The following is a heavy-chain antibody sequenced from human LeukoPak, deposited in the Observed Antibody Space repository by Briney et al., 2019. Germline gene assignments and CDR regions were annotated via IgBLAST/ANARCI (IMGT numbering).Heavy chain of an antibody. Sequence: GASVKVSCKASGGTFSSYAISWVRQAPGQGLEWMGGIIPIFGTANYAQKFQGRVTTTRDMSTSTVDTELSSLRSEDTAVYYCARDGCSSTTNCDENNWFDPWGQGTLVIVSS. CDR2: IIPIFGTA. D-gene: IGHD2/OR15-2a*01. CDR1: GGTFSSYA. CDR3: ARDGCSSTTNCDENNWFDP. V-gene: IGHV1-69*05. J-gene: IGHJ5*02.